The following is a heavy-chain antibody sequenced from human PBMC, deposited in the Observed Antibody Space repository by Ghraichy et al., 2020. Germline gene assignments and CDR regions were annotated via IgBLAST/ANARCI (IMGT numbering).Heavy chain of an antibody. J-gene: IGHJ3*02. D-gene: IGHD3-22*01. CDR3: ARVPRGSYDSSGYYYMHAFDI. CDR2: INPSGGST. V-gene: IGHV1-46*01. CDR1: GYTFTSYY. Sequence: ASVKVSFKASGYTFTSYYMHWVRQAPGQGLEWMGIINPSGGSTSYAQKFQGRVTMTRDTSTSTVYMELSSLRSEDTAVYYCARVPRGSYDSSGYYYMHAFDIWGQGTMVTVSS.